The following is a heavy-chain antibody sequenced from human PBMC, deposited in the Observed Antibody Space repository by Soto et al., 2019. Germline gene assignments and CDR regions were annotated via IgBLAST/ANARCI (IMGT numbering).Heavy chain of an antibody. CDR1: GFTFSNYG. V-gene: IGHV3-23*01. J-gene: IGHJ4*02. D-gene: IGHD6-19*01. Sequence: PGGSLRLSCVGSGFTFSNYGMHWVRQPPGKGLEWVSAISGSGGSTYYADSVKGRFTISRDNSKNTLYLQMNSLRAEDTAVYYCAKDTIYSSGWCFDYWGQGTLVTVSS. CDR3: AKDTIYSSGWCFDY. CDR2: ISGSGGST.